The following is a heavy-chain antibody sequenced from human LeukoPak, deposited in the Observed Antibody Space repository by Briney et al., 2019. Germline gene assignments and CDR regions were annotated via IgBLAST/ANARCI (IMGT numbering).Heavy chain of an antibody. CDR1: GFTFTTYG. V-gene: IGHV3-23*01. CDR3: ARDLYYDFWSGYYIAPDY. J-gene: IGHJ4*02. CDR2: ISGSFDTT. D-gene: IGHD3-3*01. Sequence: GGTLRLSCAASGFTFTTYGMSWVRQAPGKGLEWVSAISGSFDTTYYADSVKGRFTISRDNSKNSLYLQMNSLRAEDTAVYYCARDLYYDFWSGYYIAPDYWGQGTLVTVSS.